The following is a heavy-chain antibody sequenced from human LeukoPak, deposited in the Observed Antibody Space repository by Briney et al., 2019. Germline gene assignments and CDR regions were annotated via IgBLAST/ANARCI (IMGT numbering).Heavy chain of an antibody. D-gene: IGHD6-13*01. V-gene: IGHV4-34*01. CDR1: GESFSAYY. CDR3: ARDSKVAEYVFDY. J-gene: IGHJ4*02. CDR2: IHHSGTT. Sequence: PSETLSLTCAVYGESFSAYYWSWIRQAPGKTLEWIGEIHHSGTTNYNPSLKSRVNILIDPSKKQFSLKLSSVTAADTAVYYCARDSKVAEYVFDYWGQGTLVTVSS.